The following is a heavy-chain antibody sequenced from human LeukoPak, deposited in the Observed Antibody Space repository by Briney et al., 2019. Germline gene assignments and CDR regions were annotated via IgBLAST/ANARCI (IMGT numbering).Heavy chain of an antibody. D-gene: IGHD3-10*01. J-gene: IGHJ4*02. CDR1: GGSISSGGYY. Sequence: SETLSLTCTVSGGSISSGGYYWSWIRQHLGKGLEWIGYIYYSGSTYYNPSLKSRVTISVDTSKNQFSLKLSSVTAADTAVYYCARARERLWFGELLSLSNFDYWGQGTLVTVSS. CDR3: ARARERLWFGELLSLSNFDY. CDR2: IYYSGST. V-gene: IGHV4-31*03.